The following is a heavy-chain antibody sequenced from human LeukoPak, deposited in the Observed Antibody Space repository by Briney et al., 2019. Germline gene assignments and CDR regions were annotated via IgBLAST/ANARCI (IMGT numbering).Heavy chain of an antibody. V-gene: IGHV1-46*03. J-gene: IGHJ6*02. CDR1: GYTFTSYY. D-gene: IGHD1-26*01. CDR3: ARGGSDPPPYYYYGMDV. CDR2: INPSGGST. Sequence: ASVKVSCKASGYTFTSYYMHWVRQAPGQGLEWMGIINPSGGSTSYAQKFQGRVTMTRDTSTSTVYMELSSLRSDDTAVYYCARGGSDPPPYYYYGMDVWGQGTTVTVSS.